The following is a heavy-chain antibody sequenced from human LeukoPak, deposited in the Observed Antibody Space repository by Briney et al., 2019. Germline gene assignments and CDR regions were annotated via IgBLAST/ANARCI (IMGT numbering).Heavy chain of an antibody. J-gene: IGHJ4*02. CDR2: IYYSGST. CDR1: GGSISSYY. Sequence: SETLSLTCTVSGGSISSYYWSWIRQPPGKGLEWIGYIYYSGSTNYNPSLKSRVTISVDTSKNQFSLKLSSVTAADTAVYYCARGANFWSGYRYWGQGTLVTVSS. CDR3: ARGANFWSGYRY. D-gene: IGHD3-3*01. V-gene: IGHV4-59*01.